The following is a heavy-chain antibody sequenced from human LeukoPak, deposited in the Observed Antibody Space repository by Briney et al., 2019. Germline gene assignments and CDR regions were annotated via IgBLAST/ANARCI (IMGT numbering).Heavy chain of an antibody. D-gene: IGHD3-16*01. Sequence: GESLKISCKGSGYRFTSYWIGWVRQMPGKGLEWMGIIYPGDSDTRYSPSFQGQVTISADKSISTAYLQWSSLKASDTAMYYCARLEEDLTLGVAGYWFVPWGQGTLVTVS. CDR1: GYRFTSYW. CDR2: IYPGDSDT. CDR3: ARLEEDLTLGVAGYWFVP. V-gene: IGHV5-51*01. J-gene: IGHJ5*02.